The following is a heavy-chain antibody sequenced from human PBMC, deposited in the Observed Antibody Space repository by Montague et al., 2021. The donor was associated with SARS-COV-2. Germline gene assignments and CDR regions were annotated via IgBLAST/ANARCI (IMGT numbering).Heavy chain of an antibody. D-gene: IGHD3-10*01. V-gene: IGHV3-30*18. J-gene: IGHJ6*02. Sequence: CIRQAPGKGLEWVAVISYDGSIKYYADSLRGRFTISRDSSKKTLYLQMNSLSGEDTAVYYCAKNRDIFWFGEGRDSMDVWGQGTTVIVSS. CDR3: AKNRDIFWFGEGRDSMDV. CDR2: ISYDGSIK.